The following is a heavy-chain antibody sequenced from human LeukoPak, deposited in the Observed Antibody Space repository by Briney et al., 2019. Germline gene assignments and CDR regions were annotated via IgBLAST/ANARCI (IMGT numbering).Heavy chain of an antibody. J-gene: IGHJ5*02. CDR1: GGSISSGDYY. Sequence: SQTLSLTCTVPGGSISSGDYYWSWIRQPPGKGLEWIGEINHSGSTNYNASLKSRVTISVDTSKNQFSLKLSSVTAADTAVYYCARGAVADIVLMVYAINWFDPWGQGTLVTVSS. CDR2: INHSGST. CDR3: ARGAVADIVLMVYAINWFDP. D-gene: IGHD2-8*01. V-gene: IGHV4-30-4*08.